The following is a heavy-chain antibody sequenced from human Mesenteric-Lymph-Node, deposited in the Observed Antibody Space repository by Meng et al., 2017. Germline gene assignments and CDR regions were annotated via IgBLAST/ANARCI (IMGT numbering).Heavy chain of an antibody. D-gene: IGHD6-13*01. Sequence: LRLSCTVSGGSISSSSYYWGWIRQPPGKGLEWIGRIYTSGSTNYNPSLKSRVNMSVDTSKNQFSLKLSSVTAADTAVYYCTRDGGSSWYWYFNLWARGPL. CDR2: IYTSGST. V-gene: IGHV4-61*02. J-gene: IGHJ2*01. CDR1: GGSISSSSYY. CDR3: TRDGGSSWYWYFNL.